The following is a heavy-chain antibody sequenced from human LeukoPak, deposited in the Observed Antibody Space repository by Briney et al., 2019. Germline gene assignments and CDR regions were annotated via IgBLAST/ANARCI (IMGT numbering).Heavy chain of an antibody. Sequence: GGSLRLSCAASAFTFSDYGMHWVRQAPGKGLGWVAFIRFDESNKYYADSVKGRFTISRDNSKNTLYLQMNSLRAEDTAVYYCAKVGKTENYYGSGGFSYYYYMDVWGKGTTVTISS. J-gene: IGHJ6*03. CDR1: AFTFSDYG. D-gene: IGHD3-10*01. CDR2: IRFDESNK. CDR3: AKVGKTENYYGSGGFSYYYYMDV. V-gene: IGHV3-30*02.